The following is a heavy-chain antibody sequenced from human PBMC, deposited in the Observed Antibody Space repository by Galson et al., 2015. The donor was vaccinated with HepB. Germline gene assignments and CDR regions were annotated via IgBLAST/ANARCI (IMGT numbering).Heavy chain of an antibody. D-gene: IGHD2-2*01. Sequence: TLSLTCTVSGGSISSGDYYWSWIRQPPGKGLEWIGYIYYSGSTYYNPSLKSRVTISVDTSKNQFSLKLSSVTAADTAVYYCARTIVVVPAASYYFDYWGQGTPVTVSS. CDR3: ARTIVVVPAASYYFDY. CDR2: IYYSGST. CDR1: GGSISSGDYY. J-gene: IGHJ4*02. V-gene: IGHV4-30-4*01.